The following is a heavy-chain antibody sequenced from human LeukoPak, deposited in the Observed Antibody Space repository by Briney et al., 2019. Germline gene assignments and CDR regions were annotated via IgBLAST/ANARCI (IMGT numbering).Heavy chain of an antibody. V-gene: IGHV3-48*01. J-gene: IGHJ4*02. D-gene: IGHD5-24*01. CDR2: ISISGSFI. CDR1: GFTFSDYS. Sequence: PGGSLRLSCAASGFTFSDYSMTWVRQAPGKGLEWLSYISISGSFIYYADSVKGRFTISRDNGRNSLHLQMNSLRAEDTAVYYCAKDDRWLQFCCWGQGTLVTVSA. CDR3: AKDDRWLQFCC.